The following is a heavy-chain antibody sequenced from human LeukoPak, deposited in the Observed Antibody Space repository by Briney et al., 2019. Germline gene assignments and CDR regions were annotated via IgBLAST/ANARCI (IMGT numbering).Heavy chain of an antibody. J-gene: IGHJ4*02. D-gene: IGHD2-2*01. Sequence: GGSLRLSCAASGFTFSNYVMTWVRQAPGKGLEWVSAINGIGGSTYYADSVKGRFTISRDNSKNRLYLQMSSLRAEDTAVYYCGGRFCSGTSCLAAFDYWGQGSLVTVSS. V-gene: IGHV3-23*01. CDR2: INGIGGST. CDR1: GFTFSNYV. CDR3: GGRFCSGTSCLAAFDY.